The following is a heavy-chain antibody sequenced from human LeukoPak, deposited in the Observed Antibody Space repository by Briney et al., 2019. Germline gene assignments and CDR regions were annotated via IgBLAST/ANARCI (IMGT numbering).Heavy chain of an antibody. J-gene: IGHJ4*02. Sequence: QTGGSLRLSCAASGFTFSSYGMSWVRQAPGKGLEWVSAISGSGGSTYYADSVKGRFTISRDNSKNTLYLQMNSLRAEDTAVYYCARGRDYCSSTSCPAGYWGQGTLVTVSS. CDR2: ISGSGGST. CDR3: ARGRDYCSSTSCPAGY. CDR1: GFTFSSYG. D-gene: IGHD2-2*01. V-gene: IGHV3-23*01.